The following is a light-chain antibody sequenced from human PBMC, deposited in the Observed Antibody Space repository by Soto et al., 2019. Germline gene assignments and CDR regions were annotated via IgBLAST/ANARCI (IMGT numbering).Light chain of an antibody. J-gene: IGKJ5*01. Sequence: IQMTQSPSTLSPSVGDRVTITCRASQGISSYLAWYQQKPGKAPKLLMYAASTLQSGVPLRFSGSGSGTDFTLTISSLQPEDFATYFCQQLNSFPITFGQGTRLEIK. CDR3: QQLNSFPIT. V-gene: IGKV1-9*01. CDR2: AAS. CDR1: QGISSY.